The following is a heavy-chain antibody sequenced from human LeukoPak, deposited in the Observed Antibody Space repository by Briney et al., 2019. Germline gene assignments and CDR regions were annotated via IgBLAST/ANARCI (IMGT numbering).Heavy chain of an antibody. Sequence: ASVKVSCKASGYTFTGYYMHWVRQAPGQGLEWMGWINPNRGGTNYAQKFQGRVTMTRDTSISTAYMELSRLRSDDTAVYYCARTVGAAWNDAFDIWGQGTMVTVSS. D-gene: IGHD1-26*01. CDR3: ARTVGAAWNDAFDI. CDR1: GYTFTGYY. CDR2: INPNRGGT. J-gene: IGHJ3*02. V-gene: IGHV1-2*02.